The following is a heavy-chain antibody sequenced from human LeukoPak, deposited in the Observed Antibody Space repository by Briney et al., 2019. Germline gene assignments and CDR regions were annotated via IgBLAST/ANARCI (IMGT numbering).Heavy chain of an antibody. D-gene: IGHD4-17*01. J-gene: IGHJ4*02. Sequence: GGSLRLSCAASEFTFSSYSMNWVRQAPGKGLEWVSYISSSSRTIYYADSVKGRFTTSRDNAKNSLYLQMNSLRAEDTAIYYCARQSGTTGTTRFDHWGQGTLVTVSS. CDR2: ISSSSRTI. V-gene: IGHV3-48*01. CDR1: EFTFSSYS. CDR3: ARQSGTTGTTRFDH.